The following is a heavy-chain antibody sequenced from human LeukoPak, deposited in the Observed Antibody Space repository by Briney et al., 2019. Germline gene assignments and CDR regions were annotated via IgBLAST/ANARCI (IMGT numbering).Heavy chain of an antibody. J-gene: IGHJ5*02. D-gene: IGHD6-13*01. V-gene: IGHV1-18*01. CDR2: ISAYSGNT. Sequence: ASVKVSCKASGYTFTSYGISWVRQAPGQGLEWMGWISAYSGNTNYAQKLQGRVTMTTDTSTSTAYMELRSLRSDDTAVYYCARGRSSWYGPDNWFDPWGQGTLVTVSS. CDR3: ARGRSSWYGPDNWFDP. CDR1: GYTFTSYG.